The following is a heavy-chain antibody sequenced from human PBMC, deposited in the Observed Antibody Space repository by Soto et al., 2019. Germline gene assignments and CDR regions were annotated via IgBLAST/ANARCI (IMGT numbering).Heavy chain of an antibody. V-gene: IGHV3-49*04. J-gene: IGHJ4*02. D-gene: IGHD4-4*01. CDR3: AREKKTVETAPTSFDY. CDR1: GFTFGGYA. CDR2: IRGKAYSGTT. Sequence: HPGGSLRLSCTTSGFTFGGYAMSWVRQAPGKGLEWVGFIRGKAYSGTTEYAASLRGRFTISRDDFKSIAYLQMSSLKAEDTAVYYCAREKKTVETAPTSFDYWGRGTLVTVPQ.